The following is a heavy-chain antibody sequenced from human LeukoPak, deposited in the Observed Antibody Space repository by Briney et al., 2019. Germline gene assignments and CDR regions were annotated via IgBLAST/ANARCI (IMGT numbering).Heavy chain of an antibody. CDR1: GGSISSSSYY. CDR2: IYYSGST. Sequence: SETLSLTCTVSGGSISSSSYYWGWIRQPPGKGLEWIGSIYYSGSTYYNPSLKSRVTISVDTSKNQFSLKLSSVTAAGTAVYYCANTILGDYYYYYMDVWGKGTTVTVSS. V-gene: IGHV4-39*01. J-gene: IGHJ6*03. D-gene: IGHD3-3*01. CDR3: ANTILGDYYYYYMDV.